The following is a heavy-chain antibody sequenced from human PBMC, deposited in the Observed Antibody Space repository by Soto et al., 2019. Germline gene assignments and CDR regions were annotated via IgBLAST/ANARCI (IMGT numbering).Heavy chain of an antibody. CDR1: GFSLSTSGLG. V-gene: IGHV2-5*01. CDR2: IYWNDDK. CDR3: AHRPSGWYLFDY. D-gene: IGHD6-19*01. Sequence: QITLKESGPTLVRPTQPLTLTCTFSGFSLSTSGLGVGWIRQPPGKALEWLALIYWNDDKRYSPSLKDRLTITQDTSKNHVVLTMTNTDPVDTATYYCAHRPSGWYLFDYWGQGTLVTVSS. J-gene: IGHJ4*02.